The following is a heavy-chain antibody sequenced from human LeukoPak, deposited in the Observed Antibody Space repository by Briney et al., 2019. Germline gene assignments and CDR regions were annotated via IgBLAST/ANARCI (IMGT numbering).Heavy chain of an antibody. J-gene: IGHJ4*02. CDR3: ARDTDYQLLIDY. CDR2: ISSSSSSI. Sequence: GGSLRLSCAASGFTFSSYSMNWVRQAPGKGLEWVSFISSSSSSIYYADSVKGRFIISRDDAKNSLYLQMNSLRVEDAAVYYCARDTDYQLLIDYWGQGTLVTVSS. V-gene: IGHV3-21*01. CDR1: GFTFSSYS. D-gene: IGHD2-2*01.